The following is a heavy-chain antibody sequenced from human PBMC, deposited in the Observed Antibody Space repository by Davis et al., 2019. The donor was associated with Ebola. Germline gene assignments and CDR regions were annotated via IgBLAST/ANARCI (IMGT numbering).Heavy chain of an antibody. J-gene: IGHJ6*02. Sequence: SVKVSCKASGYTFTSYGISWVRQAPGQGLEWMGGIIPIFGTANYAQKFQGRVTITADESTSTAYMELSSLRSEDTAVYYCAYDQRRVYYGMDVWGQGTTVTVSS. CDR1: GYTFTSYG. CDR3: AYDQRRVYYGMDV. D-gene: IGHD1-1*01. CDR2: IIPIFGTA. V-gene: IGHV1-69*13.